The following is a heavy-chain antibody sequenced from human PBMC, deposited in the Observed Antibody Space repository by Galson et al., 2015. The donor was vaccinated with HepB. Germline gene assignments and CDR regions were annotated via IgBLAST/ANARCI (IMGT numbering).Heavy chain of an antibody. V-gene: IGHV5-51*01. CDR2: IYPGDSHT. Sequence: VKKPGESLKISCKGSGYRFTNYWIGWVRQMPGKGLEWMGIIYPGDSHTTYSPSFQGQVTISADKSINTAYLQWRSLKTSDTALYYCARSAVPVARGYYYYYGMDVWGQGTTVTVSS. D-gene: IGHD2-2*01. CDR3: ARSAVPVARGYYYYYGMDV. J-gene: IGHJ6*02. CDR1: GYRFTNYW.